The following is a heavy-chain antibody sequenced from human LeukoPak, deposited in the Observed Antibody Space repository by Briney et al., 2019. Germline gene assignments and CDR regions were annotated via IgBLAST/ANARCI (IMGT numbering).Heavy chain of an antibody. Sequence: PGGSLRLSCAASGFTFSSYSMNWVRQAPGKGLEWVSSIFSSSSYIYYADSVKGRFTISRDNAKNSLYLHMNSLRPEDTAVYYCARLYCSSTSCSDYWGQGTLVTVSS. CDR2: IFSSSSYI. CDR3: ARLYCSSTSCSDY. J-gene: IGHJ4*02. CDR1: GFTFSSYS. D-gene: IGHD2-2*01. V-gene: IGHV3-21*01.